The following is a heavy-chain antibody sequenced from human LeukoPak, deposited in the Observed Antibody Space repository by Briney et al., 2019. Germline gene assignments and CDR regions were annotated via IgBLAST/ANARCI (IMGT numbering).Heavy chain of an antibody. J-gene: IGHJ6*04. V-gene: IGHV4-59*05. Sequence: SETLSLTCTVSGGSISSYYWSWIRRPAGKGLEWIGSIYYSGSTYYNPSLKSRVTISVDTSKNQFSLKLSSVTAADTAVYYCGKHWGTYDFWSGYPMDVWGKGTTVTVSS. CDR2: IYYSGST. CDR1: GGSISSYY. D-gene: IGHD3-3*01. CDR3: GKHWGTYDFWSGYPMDV.